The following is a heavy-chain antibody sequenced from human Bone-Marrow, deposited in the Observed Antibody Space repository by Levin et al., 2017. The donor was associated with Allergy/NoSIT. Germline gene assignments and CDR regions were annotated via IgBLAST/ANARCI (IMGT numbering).Heavy chain of an antibody. J-gene: IGHJ1*01. Sequence: PSETLSLTCAVYGGASSGYQWGWIRHSPRKGLEWIGEVDHSGTPKYSPSLRRRVTISFDTSKNHLSLSLTSVTAADTAIYYCAREENYYDSSGHVRVAAYGGQGTLVTVSS. CDR2: VDHSGTP. D-gene: IGHD3-22*01. CDR3: AREENYYDSSGHVRVAAY. CDR1: GGASSGYQ. V-gene: IGHV4-34*01.